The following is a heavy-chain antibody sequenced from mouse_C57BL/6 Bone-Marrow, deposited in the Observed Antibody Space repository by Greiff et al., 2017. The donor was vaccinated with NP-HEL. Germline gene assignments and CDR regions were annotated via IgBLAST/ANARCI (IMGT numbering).Heavy chain of an antibody. CDR3: ARHYDYDGSFAY. D-gene: IGHD2-4*01. Sequence: VQLQQSGPELVKPGASVKISCKASGYTFTDYYMNWVKQSHGKSLEWIGDINPNNGGTSYNQKFKGKATLTVDKSSSTAYMELRSLTSEDSAVYYCARHYDYDGSFAYWGQGTLVTVSA. CDR1: GYTFTDYY. J-gene: IGHJ3*01. V-gene: IGHV1-26*01. CDR2: INPNNGGT.